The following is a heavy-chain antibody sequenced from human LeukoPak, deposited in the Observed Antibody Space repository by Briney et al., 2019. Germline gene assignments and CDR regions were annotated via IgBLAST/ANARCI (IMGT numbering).Heavy chain of an antibody. Sequence: SETLSLTCTVSGVSISSSNSYWGWIRQPPGKGLEWIGSIYYSGNTYYNASLKSQVSISIDTSKNQFSLKLSSVTAADTAVYYCARLSDDSSGRDAFDIWGQGTMVTVSS. CDR3: ARLSDDSSGRDAFDI. CDR2: IYYSGNT. CDR1: GVSISSSNSY. J-gene: IGHJ3*02. D-gene: IGHD3-22*01. V-gene: IGHV4-39*01.